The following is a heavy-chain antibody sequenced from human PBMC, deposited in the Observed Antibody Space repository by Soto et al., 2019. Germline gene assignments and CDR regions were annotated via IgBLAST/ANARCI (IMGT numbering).Heavy chain of an antibody. Sequence: SETLSLTCSVCGCSIGSRGESWSRPRKSSGEGREGKGYSSWSGSNYYNQSLKSRVTISVDTSKNQFSLKLSSVTAADTAVYYCARLWVDSWYGSTWFDPWGQGTLVTVSS. J-gene: IGHJ5*02. V-gene: IGHV4-30-4*08. D-gene: IGHD6-13*01. CDR2: SSWSGSN. CDR3: ARLWVDSWYGSTWFDP. CDR1: GCSIGSRGES.